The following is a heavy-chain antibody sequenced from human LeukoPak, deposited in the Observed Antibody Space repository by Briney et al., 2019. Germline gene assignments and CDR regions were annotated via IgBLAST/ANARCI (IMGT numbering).Heavy chain of an antibody. CDR3: ARRGQRYCSSTSCYSHYYMDV. Sequence: KPSETLSLTCAVYGGSFSGYYWSWIRQPPGKGLEWIGEINHSGSTNYNPSLKSRVTISVDTSKNQFSLKLSSVTAADTAVYYCARRGQRYCSSTSCYSHYYMDVWGKGTTVTISS. D-gene: IGHD2-2*01. CDR1: GGSFSGYY. CDR2: INHSGST. J-gene: IGHJ6*03. V-gene: IGHV4-34*01.